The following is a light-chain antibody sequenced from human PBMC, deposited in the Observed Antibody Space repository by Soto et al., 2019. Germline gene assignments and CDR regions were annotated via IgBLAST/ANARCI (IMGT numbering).Light chain of an antibody. J-gene: IGKJ5*01. CDR1: QGISIY. CDR3: QNYNRAPIT. CDR2: GAS. Sequence: DIKMTQSPYSLSACVGARVAITWRASQGISIYLAWYQQTPGKVPKHLIYGASKLQSGVPSRFSGGGSGTNFTLTISSLQPEDVGTYYCQNYNRAPITFGQGTRLEI. V-gene: IGKV1-27*01.